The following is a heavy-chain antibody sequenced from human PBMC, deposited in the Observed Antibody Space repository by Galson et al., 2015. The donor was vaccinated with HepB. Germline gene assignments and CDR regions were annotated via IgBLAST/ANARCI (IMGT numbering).Heavy chain of an antibody. CDR3: AREGLPDQDAFDI. V-gene: IGHV1-69*06. D-gene: IGHD2-15*01. CDR2: IIPIFGTA. J-gene: IGHJ3*02. CDR1: GGTFSSYA. Sequence: SVKVSCKASGGTFSSYAISWVRQAPGQGLEWMGGIIPIFGTANYAQKFQGRVTITADKSTSTAYMELSSLRSEDTAVYYCAREGLPDQDAFDIWGQGTMVTVSS.